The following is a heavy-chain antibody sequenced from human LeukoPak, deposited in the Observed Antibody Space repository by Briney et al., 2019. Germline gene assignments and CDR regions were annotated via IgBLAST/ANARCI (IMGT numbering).Heavy chain of an antibody. J-gene: IGHJ4*02. D-gene: IGHD4/OR15-4a*01. CDR2: IYYSGST. Sequence: SETLSLTCTVSGGSISSGGYYWSWIRQHPGKGLEWIGYIYYSGSTYYNPSLKSRVTMSIDTSKNQFSLRLSSVTAADTAVYYCARRPGEYGGNDFDYWGQGTLVTVSS. CDR3: ARRPGEYGGNDFDY. CDR1: GGSISSGGYY. V-gene: IGHV4-31*03.